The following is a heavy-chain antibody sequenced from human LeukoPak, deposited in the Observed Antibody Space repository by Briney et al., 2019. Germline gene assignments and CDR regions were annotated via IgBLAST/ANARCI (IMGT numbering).Heavy chain of an antibody. J-gene: IGHJ4*02. CDR1: GGSISNTIYY. CDR3: ARHPSGSSFDY. D-gene: IGHD5-12*01. Sequence: SETLSLTCTVYGGSISNTIYYWGWVRQPPGKGLEWIATIYYRGNTYYNPSLKSRVTISVDTSNNQFSLKLSSVTAADTAVYYCARHPSGSSFDYWGQGTLVTVSS. CDR2: IYYRGNT. V-gene: IGHV4-39*01.